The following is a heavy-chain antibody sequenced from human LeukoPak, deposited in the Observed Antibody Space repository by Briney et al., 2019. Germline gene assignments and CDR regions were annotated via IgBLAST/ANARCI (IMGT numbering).Heavy chain of an antibody. CDR1: GFTFSSYG. CDR3: ARDREAATTVTTYYFDY. V-gene: IGHV3-33*01. J-gene: IGHJ4*02. CDR2: IRYDGSNK. D-gene: IGHD4-17*01. Sequence: GGSLRLSCAASGFTFSSYGMHWVRQAPGKGLEWVAVIRYDGSNKYYADSVKGRFTISRDNSKNTLYLQMNSLRAEDTAVYYCARDREAATTVTTYYFDYWGQGTLVTVPS.